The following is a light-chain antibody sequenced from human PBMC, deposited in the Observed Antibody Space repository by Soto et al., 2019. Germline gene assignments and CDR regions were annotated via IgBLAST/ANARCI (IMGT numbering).Light chain of an antibody. CDR2: GAS. Sequence: TQSPSTLSASVGDRVTITCRASQSVSNNYLAWYQQKPGQAPRLLIYGASNRATGIPDRFSGSGSGTDFTLTISSLEPEDSAVYYCQQRHMWPITFGQGTRLEIK. V-gene: IGKV3D-20*02. CDR1: QSVSNNY. CDR3: QQRHMWPIT. J-gene: IGKJ5*01.